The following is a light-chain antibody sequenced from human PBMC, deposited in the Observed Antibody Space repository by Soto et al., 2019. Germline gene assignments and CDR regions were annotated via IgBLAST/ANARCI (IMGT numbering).Light chain of an antibody. V-gene: IGLV2-11*01. Sequence: QSALTQPRSVSGSPGQSVTISCTGTSSDVGAYNYVSWYQHHPGKAPKVMIYDVSERPSGVPDRFSGSKSDNKASLTISGLQAEDAADYYCCSYAGSYSWVFGGGTQLTVL. J-gene: IGLJ3*02. CDR3: CSYAGSYSWV. CDR2: DVS. CDR1: SSDVGAYNY.